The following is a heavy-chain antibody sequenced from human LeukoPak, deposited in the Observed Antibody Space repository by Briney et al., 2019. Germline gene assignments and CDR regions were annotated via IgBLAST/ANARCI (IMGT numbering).Heavy chain of an antibody. V-gene: IGHV1-46*01. CDR1: GYTFTSYR. J-gene: IGHJ4*02. CDR3: AREGQFSGYDTVDY. Sequence: GASVKVSCKASGYTFTSYRIHWVRQAPGQGVEWMGIINPSGDSTSYAQKFQGRVTVTRDTSTSTVYMELSSLRSEDTAVYYCAREGQFSGYDTVDYWGQGTLVTVSS. CDR2: INPSGDST. D-gene: IGHD5-12*01.